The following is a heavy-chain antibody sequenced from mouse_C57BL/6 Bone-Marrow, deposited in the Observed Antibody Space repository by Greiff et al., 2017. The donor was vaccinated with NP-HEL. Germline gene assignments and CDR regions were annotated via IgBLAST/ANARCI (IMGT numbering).Heavy chain of an antibody. D-gene: IGHD2-3*01. V-gene: IGHV3-5*01. CDR3: ARERAYDGYGGYFDH. CDR1: GISITTGNYR. Sequence: EVKLQESGPGLVKPSQTVFLTCTVTGISITTGNYRWSWIRQFPGNKLEWIGSIYYSGTITYNPSLTSRTTITRDTPKNQFFLEMNSLTAEDTATYYCARERAYDGYGGYFDHRGQGTTLTVSS. J-gene: IGHJ2*01. CDR2: IYYSGTI.